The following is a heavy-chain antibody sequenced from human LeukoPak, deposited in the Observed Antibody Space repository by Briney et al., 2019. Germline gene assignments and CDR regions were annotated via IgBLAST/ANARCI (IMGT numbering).Heavy chain of an antibody. CDR1: GFTFSSYS. Sequence: GPLRLSCAASGFTFSSYSMNWVRQAPGKGLEWVSYISSSSSTIYYADSVKGRFTISRDNAKNSLYLQMNSLRAEDTAVYYCARSAGYCSGGSCSGDNWFDPWGQGTLVTVSS. V-gene: IGHV3-48*01. D-gene: IGHD2-15*01. CDR2: ISSSSSTI. J-gene: IGHJ5*02. CDR3: ARSAGYCSGGSCSGDNWFDP.